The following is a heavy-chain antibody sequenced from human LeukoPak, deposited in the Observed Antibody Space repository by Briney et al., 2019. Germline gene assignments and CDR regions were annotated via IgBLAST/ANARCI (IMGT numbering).Heavy chain of an antibody. CDR3: AIREPIGY. D-gene: IGHD1-14*01. J-gene: IGHJ4*02. Sequence: GGSLRLSCAASGFTFSSYAMNWVRQAPGKGLEWVSVVGGTDGWTNYADSVKGRFTISRDNSKNTLYLQMNSLRVEDTAVYYCAIREPIGYWGQGTLVTVSS. V-gene: IGHV3-23*01. CDR1: GFTFSSYA. CDR2: VGGTDGWT.